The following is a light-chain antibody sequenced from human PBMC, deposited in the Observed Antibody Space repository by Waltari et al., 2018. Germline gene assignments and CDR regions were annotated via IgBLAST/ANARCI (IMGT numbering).Light chain of an antibody. CDR3: QQYYSYPRYT. Sequence: IQMTQSPSTLSASVGDRVTITCRASQGISSYLAWYQQKPGKAPKLLFYAASTLQSGVPSRFSGSGSGTDFTLTISCLQSEDFATYYCQQYYSYPRYTFGQGTKLEIK. CDR1: QGISSY. V-gene: IGKV1-8*01. J-gene: IGKJ2*01. CDR2: AAS.